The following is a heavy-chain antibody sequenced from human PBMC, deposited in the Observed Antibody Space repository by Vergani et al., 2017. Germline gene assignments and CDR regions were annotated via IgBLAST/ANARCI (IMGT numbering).Heavy chain of an antibody. V-gene: IGHV3-9*02. Sequence: EVQLEESGGGLVLPGRSLRLSCVASGFTSAGYAMHWVRQAPGKGLEWVSGISWNSNSIGYADSVKGRFTISRDNDKNSLYLQMNSLRAEDTALYYCAKDLGTSYGGGWFDPWGQGTLVTVSS. CDR1: GFTSAGYA. J-gene: IGHJ5*02. D-gene: IGHD6-6*01. CDR3: AKDLGTSYGGGWFDP. CDR2: ISWNSNSI.